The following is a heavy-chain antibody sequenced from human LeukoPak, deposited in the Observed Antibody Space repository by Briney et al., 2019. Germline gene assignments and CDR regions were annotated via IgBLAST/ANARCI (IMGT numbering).Heavy chain of an antibody. CDR3: ARDMETYSSSSPWFDP. CDR2: MNPNSGNT. J-gene: IGHJ5*02. D-gene: IGHD6-6*01. Sequence: ASVKVSCKASGYTFTGYYIHWVRQATGQGLEWMGWMNPNSGNTGYAQKFQGRVTMTRNTSISTAYMELSSLRSDDTAVYYCARDMETYSSSSPWFDPWGQGTLVTVSS. V-gene: IGHV1-8*02. CDR1: GYTFTGYY.